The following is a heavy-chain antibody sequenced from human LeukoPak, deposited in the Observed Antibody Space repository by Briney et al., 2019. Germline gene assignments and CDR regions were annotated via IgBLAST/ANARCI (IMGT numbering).Heavy chain of an antibody. D-gene: IGHD3-9*01. CDR2: TYHSGST. V-gene: IGHV4-38-2*01. CDR1: GYSISSGYY. J-gene: IGHJ4*02. Sequence: PSETLSLTCAVSGYSISSGYYWGWIRQPPGKGLEWIGSTYHSGSTYYNPSLKSRVTISVDTSKNQFSLKLSSVTAADTAVYYCARSPLRYSNYFDYWGQGTLVTVSS. CDR3: ARSPLRYSNYFDY.